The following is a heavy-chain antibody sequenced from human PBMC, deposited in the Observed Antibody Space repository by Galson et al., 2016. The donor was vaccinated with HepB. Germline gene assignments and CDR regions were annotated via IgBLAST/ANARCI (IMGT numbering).Heavy chain of an antibody. CDR1: GFAFSNYA. D-gene: IGHD3-22*01. V-gene: IGHV3-48*02. J-gene: IGHJ4*02. Sequence: SLRLSCAVSGFAFSNYAMNWVRQAPGKGLEWLSYINSDGDSIYYADSVRGRFTVSRDNAKNSLYLQLNGLRDEDTAVYYCARDDYDNNVYPLWGQGTLVTVSS. CDR3: ARDDYDNNVYPL. CDR2: INSDGDSI.